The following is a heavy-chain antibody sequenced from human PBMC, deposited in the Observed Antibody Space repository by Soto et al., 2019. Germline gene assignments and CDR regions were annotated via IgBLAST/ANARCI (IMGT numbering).Heavy chain of an antibody. CDR1: GFTFNSYA. J-gene: IGHJ4*02. Sequence: PGGSLRLCCSASGFTFNSYAMHWVRQAPGKGLEYVSAISSNGGSTYYADSVKGRFTISRDNSKNTLYLQMSSLRAEDAAVYYCVKDYCGGDCYATNYYFDYWGQGTLVTVSS. CDR2: ISSNGGST. V-gene: IGHV3-64D*08. CDR3: VKDYCGGDCYATNYYFDY. D-gene: IGHD2-21*02.